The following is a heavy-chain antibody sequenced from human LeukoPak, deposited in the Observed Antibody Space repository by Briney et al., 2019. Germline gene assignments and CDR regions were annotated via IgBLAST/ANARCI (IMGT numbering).Heavy chain of an antibody. D-gene: IGHD3-16*01. V-gene: IGHV3-66*01. CDR2: IYSGGST. CDR1: GFTVNSNY. J-gene: IGHJ4*02. Sequence: GGSLRLSCAASGFTVNSNYMNWVRQAPGKGLEWVSVIYSGGSTYYADSVKGRFTISRDNSKNTLYLQMNSLRAEDTAVYYCARMKTFGGARYYYYFDYWGQGTLVTVSS. CDR3: ARMKTFGGARYYYYFDY.